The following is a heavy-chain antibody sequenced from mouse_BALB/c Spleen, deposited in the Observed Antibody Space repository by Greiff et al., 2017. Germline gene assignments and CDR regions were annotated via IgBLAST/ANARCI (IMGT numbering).Heavy chain of an antibody. D-gene: IGHD1-2*01. CDR2: IDPANGNT. J-gene: IGHJ4*01. V-gene: IGHV14-3*02. CDR3: ARAGPKFITTATGAMDY. Sequence: VQLQQSGAELVKPGASVKLSCTASGFNIKDTYMHWVKQRPEQGLEWIGRIDPANGNTKYDPKFQGKATITADTSSNTAYLQLSSLTSEDTAVYYCARAGPKFITTATGAMDYWGQGTSVTVSS. CDR1: GFNIKDTY.